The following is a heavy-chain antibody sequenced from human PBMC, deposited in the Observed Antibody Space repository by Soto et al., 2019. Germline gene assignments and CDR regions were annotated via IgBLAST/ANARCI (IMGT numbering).Heavy chain of an antibody. Sequence: ASVKVSCKASGYTFTGYYMHWVRQAPGQGLEGMGWINPNSGGTNYAQKFQGRVTMTRDTSISTAHMELSRLRSDDTAVYYCARRTKIAAAGYYYYGMDVWGQGTTVTVSS. CDR1: GYTFTGYY. D-gene: IGHD6-13*01. CDR3: ARRTKIAAAGYYYYGMDV. J-gene: IGHJ6*02. CDR2: INPNSGGT. V-gene: IGHV1-2*02.